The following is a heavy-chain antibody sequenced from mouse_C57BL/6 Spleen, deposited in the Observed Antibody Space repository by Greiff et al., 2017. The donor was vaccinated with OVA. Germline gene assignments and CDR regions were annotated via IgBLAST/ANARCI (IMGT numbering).Heavy chain of an antibody. CDR3: ARRGEGNSYAMDY. Sequence: VQLKESGPELVKPGASVKLSCKASGYTFTSYDINWVKQRPGQGLEWIGWIYPRDGSTKYNEKFKGKATLTVDTSSSTAYMELHSLTSEDSAVYFCARRGEGNSYAMDYWGQGTSVTVSS. D-gene: IGHD2-1*01. V-gene: IGHV1-85*01. J-gene: IGHJ4*01. CDR1: GYTFTSYD. CDR2: IYPRDGST.